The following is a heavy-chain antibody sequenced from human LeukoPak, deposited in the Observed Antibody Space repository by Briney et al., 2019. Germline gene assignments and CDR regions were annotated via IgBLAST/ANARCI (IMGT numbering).Heavy chain of an antibody. Sequence: ASVKVSCKASAYTFRDSGVTWVRQAPGQGLECVGWISVYNADTHYAQSLQGRVTMTTDTSTNTAYMELKDLTYDDTAVYYCATQGGRFWSSHYNDYWGQGTLVTVSS. V-gene: IGHV1-18*01. CDR1: AYTFRDSG. J-gene: IGHJ4*02. CDR2: ISVYNADT. CDR3: ATQGGRFWSSHYNDY. D-gene: IGHD3-3*01.